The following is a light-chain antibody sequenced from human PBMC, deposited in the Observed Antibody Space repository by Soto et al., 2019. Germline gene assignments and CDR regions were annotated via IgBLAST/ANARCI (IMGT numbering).Light chain of an antibody. V-gene: IGKV1-5*01. Sequence: IPMTQSPSSLSASVAARVTITRRASQSISSWLAWYQQRPGKAPKLLIFDAFSLESGVPSRFSGSRSGTEFTLTISSPQPDDYATYYCQQYNSYSPLTFGGGTKVDI. CDR1: QSISSW. CDR2: DAF. J-gene: IGKJ4*01. CDR3: QQYNSYSPLT.